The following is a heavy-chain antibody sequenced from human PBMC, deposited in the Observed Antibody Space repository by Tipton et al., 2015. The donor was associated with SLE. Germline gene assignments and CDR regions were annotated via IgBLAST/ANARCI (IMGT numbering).Heavy chain of an antibody. D-gene: IGHD5-12*01. CDR3: TRGSRWLRREGFDY. J-gene: IGHJ4*02. CDR1: GFTFGDYV. CDR2: IRSRAYGGTT. Sequence: SLRLSCTASGFTFGDYVMSWVRQAPGKGLEWVGFIRSRAYGGTTEYAASVKGRFTISRDDSKSIAYLQMISLKTEDTALYYCTRGSRWLRREGFDYWGQGTLVTVSS. V-gene: IGHV3-49*04.